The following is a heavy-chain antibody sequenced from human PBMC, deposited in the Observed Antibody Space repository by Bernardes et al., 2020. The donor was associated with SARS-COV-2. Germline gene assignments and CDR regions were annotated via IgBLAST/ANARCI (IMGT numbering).Heavy chain of an antibody. Sequence: ASVKVSCKASGYTFTDYYIHWVRQAPGQGLEWMGWINPNSGGTNYAQKFQGRVTMTRDTSISTAYMELSRLRSDDTAVYYCALPPTNYDRYGMDVWGQGTTVTVSS. CDR3: ALPPTNYDRYGMDV. J-gene: IGHJ6*02. CDR2: INPNSGGT. D-gene: IGHD3-22*01. CDR1: GYTFTDYY. V-gene: IGHV1-2*02.